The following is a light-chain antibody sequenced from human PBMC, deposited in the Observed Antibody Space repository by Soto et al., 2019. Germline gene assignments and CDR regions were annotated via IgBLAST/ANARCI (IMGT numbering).Light chain of an antibody. CDR2: DAS. J-gene: IGKJ1*01. V-gene: IGKV3-11*01. Sequence: EIVLTQSPATLSLSPGERATLSCRASQSVGTFFAWYQQKPGQAPRLLIYDASNRATGIPARFSGSGSGTDFTLTISSLEPEDFAVYSCQQYNDWLTWTFGQGTKVEIK. CDR3: QQYNDWLTWT. CDR1: QSVGTF.